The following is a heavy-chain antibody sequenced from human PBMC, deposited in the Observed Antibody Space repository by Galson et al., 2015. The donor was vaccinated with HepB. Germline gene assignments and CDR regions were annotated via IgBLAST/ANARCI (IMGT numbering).Heavy chain of an antibody. V-gene: IGHV1-18*01. CDR2: ISAYNGNT. CDR3: ARDYVGDFWSGYRAMGLDY. CDR1: GYTFTRYG. Sequence: SVKVSCKASGYTFTRYGISWVRQAPGQGLEWMGWISAYNGNTNYAQKLQGRVTMTTDTSTSTAYMELRSLRSDDTAVYYCARDYVGDFWSGYRAMGLDYWGQGTLVTVSS. J-gene: IGHJ4*02. D-gene: IGHD3-3*01.